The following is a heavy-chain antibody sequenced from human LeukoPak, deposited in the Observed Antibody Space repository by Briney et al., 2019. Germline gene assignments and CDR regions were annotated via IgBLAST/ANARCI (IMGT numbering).Heavy chain of an antibody. CDR2: ISAYNGNT. CDR3: ARVGARIGYCSSTSCGEDY. V-gene: IGHV1-18*01. CDR1: GYTFTSCG. Sequence: ASVKVSCKASGYTFTSCGISWVRQAPGQGLEWMGWISAYNGNTNYAQKLQGRVTMTTDTSTSTAYMELRSLRSDDTAVYYCARVGARIGYCSSTSCGEDYWGQGTLVTVSS. J-gene: IGHJ4*02. D-gene: IGHD2-2*01.